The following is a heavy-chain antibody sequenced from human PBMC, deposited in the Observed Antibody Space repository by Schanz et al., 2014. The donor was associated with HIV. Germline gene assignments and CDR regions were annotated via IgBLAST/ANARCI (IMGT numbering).Heavy chain of an antibody. J-gene: IGHJ4*02. Sequence: EVQLLESGGRLVQPGGSLRLSCAASGFTFRSYSMNWVRQAPGKGLEWVSSISSGNSYIYYADSVKGRFTISRDDAKSSLFLQMNSLRAEDTAVYYCARGDAALGDYWGQGTLVTVSS. CDR2: ISSGNSYI. D-gene: IGHD5-18*01. CDR3: ARGDAALGDY. V-gene: IGHV3-21*01. CDR1: GFTFRSYS.